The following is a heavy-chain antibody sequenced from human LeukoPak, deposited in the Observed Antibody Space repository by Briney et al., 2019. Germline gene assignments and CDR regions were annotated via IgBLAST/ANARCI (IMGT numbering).Heavy chain of an antibody. V-gene: IGHV4-59*08. Sequence: PSETLSLTCTVSGGSINSYYWSWIRQPPGKGLEWIGYIYHRGSTNYNSSLKSRVSISVDTSKNQFYLKLTSMTAAATAVYYCARLDSGYGKYYFDYWGQGTLVTVSS. CDR1: GGSINSYY. D-gene: IGHD5-12*01. CDR3: ARLDSGYGKYYFDY. J-gene: IGHJ4*02. CDR2: IYHRGST.